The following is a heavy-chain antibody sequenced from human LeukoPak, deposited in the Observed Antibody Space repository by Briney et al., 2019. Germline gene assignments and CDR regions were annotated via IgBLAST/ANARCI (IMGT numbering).Heavy chain of an antibody. CDR3: ARGRGFYDYVWGSYRYTVDYFDH. Sequence: SETLSLTCAVYGGSFSGYYWSWIRQPPGKGLEWIGEINHSGSTNYNPSLKSRVTISVDTSKNQFSLKLSSVTAADTAVYYCARGRGFYDYVWGSYRYTVDYFDHWGQGTLVTVSS. J-gene: IGHJ4*02. V-gene: IGHV4-34*01. D-gene: IGHD3-16*02. CDR2: INHSGST. CDR1: GGSFSGYY.